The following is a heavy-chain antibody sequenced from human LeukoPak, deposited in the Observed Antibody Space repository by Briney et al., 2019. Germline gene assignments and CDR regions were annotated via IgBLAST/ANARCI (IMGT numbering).Heavy chain of an antibody. CDR1: AFTFRSYG. Sequence: GGSLRLSCAPSAFTFRSYGMHWVRQAPGKGLEWVAFIRYDGGNKNYADSVKGRFTISRDNPKNTLYLQMSSLRADDTALYYCAKEIWPTVTTPGRTYFDYWGQGTLVTVSS. J-gene: IGHJ4*02. CDR3: AKEIWPTVTTPGRTYFDY. D-gene: IGHD4-17*01. CDR2: IRYDGGNK. V-gene: IGHV3-30*02.